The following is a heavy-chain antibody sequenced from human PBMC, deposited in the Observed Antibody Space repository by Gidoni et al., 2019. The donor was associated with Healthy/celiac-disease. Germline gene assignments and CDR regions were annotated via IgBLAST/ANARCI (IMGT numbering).Heavy chain of an antibody. V-gene: IGHV3-48*02. CDR3: ARDPMIRYSSSWYLDY. D-gene: IGHD6-13*01. Sequence: EVQLVESGGGLVQPGGSLRLSCAASGFTFSSYSMNWVRQAPGMGLEWVSYISSSSSTIYYADSVKGRFTISRDNAKNSLYLQMNSLRDEDTAVYYCARDPMIRYSSSWYLDYWGQGTLVTVSS. J-gene: IGHJ4*02. CDR2: ISSSSSTI. CDR1: GFTFSSYS.